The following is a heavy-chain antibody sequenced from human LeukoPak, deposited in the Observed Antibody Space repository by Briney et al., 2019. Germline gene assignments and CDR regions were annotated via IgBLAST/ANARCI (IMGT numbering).Heavy chain of an antibody. J-gene: IGHJ6*02. Sequence: GGSLRLSCAASGVTFSSYAMSWVRQAPGKGLEWVSAISGSGGSTYYADSVKGRFTISRDNSKNTLYLQMNSLRAEDTAVYYCASGTGYCSSSSCRSYYYYGMDVWGQGTTVTVSS. CDR1: GVTFSSYA. CDR3: ASGTGYCSSSSCRSYYYYGMDV. V-gene: IGHV3-23*01. D-gene: IGHD2-2*01. CDR2: ISGSGGST.